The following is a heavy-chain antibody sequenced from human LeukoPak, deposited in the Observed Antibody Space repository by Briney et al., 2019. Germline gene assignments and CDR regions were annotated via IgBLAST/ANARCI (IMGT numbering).Heavy chain of an antibody. V-gene: IGHV3-11*03. D-gene: IGHD2-15*01. J-gene: IGHJ5*02. CDR2: INGSSSDT. CDR3: ARRGTTYCTVDSCHPNWFDP. Sequence: PGGSLRLSCAASGFTFSDYYMTWIRQAPGRGLEWISYINGSSSDTKYADSVKGRFTISRDNAKNSVYLLMNGLRAEDTAVYYCARRGTTYCTVDSCHPNWFDPWGQGTLVTVSS. CDR1: GFTFSDYY.